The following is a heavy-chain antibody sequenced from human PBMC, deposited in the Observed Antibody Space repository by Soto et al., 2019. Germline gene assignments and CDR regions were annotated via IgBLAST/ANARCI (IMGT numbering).Heavy chain of an antibody. CDR2: INDGGSTK. D-gene: IGHD3-10*01. Sequence: GGSLRLSCAASGFTFSDYYMSWIRQAPGKGLEWISFINDGGSTKKYADSVKGRFTISRDNANNSLYLQMDSLRAEDSAVYYCATLPNDRVRGIVTFYYSYMDVWGKGTTVTVSS. J-gene: IGHJ6*03. CDR1: GFTFSDYY. V-gene: IGHV3-11*01. CDR3: ATLPNDRVRGIVTFYYSYMDV.